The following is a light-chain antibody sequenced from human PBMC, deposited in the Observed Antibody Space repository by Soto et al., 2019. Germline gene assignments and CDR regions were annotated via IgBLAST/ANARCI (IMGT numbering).Light chain of an antibody. CDR3: QQYHNWPPQYT. J-gene: IGKJ2*01. CDR2: GAS. V-gene: IGKV3-15*01. CDR1: QTVASN. Sequence: EIVMTQSPASLSVSPGDGATLSCRASQTVASNLAWYQQKPGQGPRLLIHGASTRAAGVPARFSGSGSGTDFTLTISILQSEDFAVCYCQQYHNWPPQYTFGQGTKLQIK.